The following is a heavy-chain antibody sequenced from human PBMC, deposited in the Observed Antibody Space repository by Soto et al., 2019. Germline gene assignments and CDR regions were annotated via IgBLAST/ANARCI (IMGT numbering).Heavy chain of an antibody. CDR1: GFTFSDYY. V-gene: IGHV3-11*01. Sequence: GGSLRLSCAASGFTFSDYYMSWIRQAPGKGLEWVLYISSSGSTIYYADSVKGRFTISRDNAKNSLYLQMNSLRAEDTAVYYCATTHTTSDAFDIWGQGTMVTVSS. J-gene: IGHJ3*02. CDR2: ISSSGSTI. CDR3: ATTHTTSDAFDI. D-gene: IGHD4-17*01.